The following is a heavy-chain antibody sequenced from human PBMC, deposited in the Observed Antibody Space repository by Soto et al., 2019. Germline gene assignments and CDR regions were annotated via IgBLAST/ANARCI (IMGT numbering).Heavy chain of an antibody. V-gene: IGHV4-39*01. Sequence: QLQLQESGPGLVKPSETLSLTCTVSGGSISSSSYYWGWIRQPPGKGLEWIGSIYYSGSTYYNPSHKSRVTISVDTSKNQFSLKLSSVTVADTAVYYGARSLVYGDYVGGARIEGYYFDYWGQGTLVTVSS. CDR3: ARSLVYGDYVGGARIEGYYFDY. CDR2: IYYSGST. D-gene: IGHD4-17*01. CDR1: GGSISSSSYY. J-gene: IGHJ4*02.